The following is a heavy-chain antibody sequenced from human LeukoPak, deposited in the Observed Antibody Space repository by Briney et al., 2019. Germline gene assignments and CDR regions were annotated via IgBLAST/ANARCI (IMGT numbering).Heavy chain of an antibody. CDR1: GYTFTVYY. CDR3: ARAVPYYYYDSSGYYYNWFDP. J-gene: IGHJ5*02. Sequence: ASVTVSFKASGYTFTVYYMHWVRQAPGQGLEWMGWINPNSGGTNYAQKFQGRVTITRDTSISTAYMELSRLRSDDTAVYYCARAVPYYYYDSSGYYYNWFDPGGQGTLVTVSA. V-gene: IGHV1-2*02. D-gene: IGHD3-22*01. CDR2: INPNSGGT.